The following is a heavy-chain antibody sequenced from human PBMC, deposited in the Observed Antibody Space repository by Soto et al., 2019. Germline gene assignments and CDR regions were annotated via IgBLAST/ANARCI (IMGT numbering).Heavy chain of an antibody. J-gene: IGHJ4*02. D-gene: IGHD3-22*01. CDR2: IYPGDSDT. CDR3: ARHEDSSGYWYYFDY. Sequence: GESLKISCKGSGYSFTSYWIGWVRQMPGKGLEWMGIIYPGDSDTRYSPSFQGQVTISADKSISTAYLQWSSLKASDTATYYCARHEDSSGYWYYFDYWGQGTLVTVSS. CDR1: GYSFTSYW. V-gene: IGHV5-51*01.